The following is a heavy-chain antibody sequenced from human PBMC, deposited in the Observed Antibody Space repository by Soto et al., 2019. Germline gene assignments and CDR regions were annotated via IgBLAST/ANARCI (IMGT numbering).Heavy chain of an antibody. CDR2: IKQDGSEK. CDR1: GFTFSSYW. J-gene: IGHJ4*02. V-gene: IGHV3-7*05. CDR3: ARLYLYDYVWGSYPL. D-gene: IGHD3-16*02. Sequence: EVQLVESGGGLVQPGGSLRLSCAASGFTFSSYWMSWVRQAPGKGLEWVANIKQDGSEKYYVDSVKGRFTISRDNAKNSLSLQMNSLRAEDTAVSYCARLYLYDYVWGSYPLWGQGTLVTVSS.